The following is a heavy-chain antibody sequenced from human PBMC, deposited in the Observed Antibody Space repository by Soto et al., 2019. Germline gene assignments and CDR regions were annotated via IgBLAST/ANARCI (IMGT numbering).Heavy chain of an antibody. CDR1: GYTFTSYD. CDR3: ARWPDGYYYYGMDV. J-gene: IGHJ6*02. Sequence: QVQLVQSGAEVKKPGASVKVSCKASGYTFTSYDINWVRQATGQGLEWMGWMNPNSGNTGYAQKFQGKVTMTRNTSISTAYMELSSLRSEDTAVYYCARWPDGYYYYGMDVWGQGTTVTVSS. CDR2: MNPNSGNT. V-gene: IGHV1-8*01.